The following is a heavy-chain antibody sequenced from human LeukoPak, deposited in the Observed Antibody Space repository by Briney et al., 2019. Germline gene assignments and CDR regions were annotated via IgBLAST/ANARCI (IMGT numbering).Heavy chain of an antibody. CDR3: ARDVTTFLLPNAYAFDI. CDR2: ISYDGYNK. J-gene: IGHJ3*02. D-gene: IGHD1-1*01. CDR1: GFTVSRYA. V-gene: IGHV3-30*04. Sequence: GRSLRLSCAASGFTVSRYAIHWVRQAPGKGLEWVASISYDGYNKYYVDSVRGRFTFSRDISENTLYLQMNSLRADDTAVYYCARDVTTFLLPNAYAFDIWGQGTMVTVSS.